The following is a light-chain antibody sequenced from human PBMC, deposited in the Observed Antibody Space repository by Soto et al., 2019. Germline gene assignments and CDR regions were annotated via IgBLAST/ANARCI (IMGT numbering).Light chain of an antibody. V-gene: IGKV4-1*01. CDR2: WAS. CDR3: QQFYSSPLT. Sequence: DIVMTQSPASLAVSLGERATINCKSSQSLLFSSNKKNYLAWYQQRPGQPPKLLIYWASPRESGVPDRFTGSGSGTDFTLSISSLQAEDVAVYYCQQFYSSPLTFGGGTKVEIK. J-gene: IGKJ4*01. CDR1: QSLLFSSNKKNY.